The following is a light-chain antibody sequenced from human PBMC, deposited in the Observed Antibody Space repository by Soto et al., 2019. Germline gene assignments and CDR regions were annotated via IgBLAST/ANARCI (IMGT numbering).Light chain of an antibody. Sequence: QSVLTQPPSASGSPGQSVTISCTGTSSDVGGYNYVSWYQQHPGKAPKLMIYEVSKRPSGVPDRFSGSKSGNTASLTVSGLQAEDESDYYCSSDTDTISFGVFGPGNNVTVL. J-gene: IGLJ1*01. CDR2: EVS. CDR3: SSDTDTISFGV. CDR1: SSDVGGYNY. V-gene: IGLV2-8*01.